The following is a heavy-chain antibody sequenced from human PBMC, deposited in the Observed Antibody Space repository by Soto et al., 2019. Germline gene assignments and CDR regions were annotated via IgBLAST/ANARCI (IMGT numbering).Heavy chain of an antibody. CDR1: GGSISSSSYY. Sequence: QLQLQESGPGLVKPSETLSLTCTVSGGSISSSSYYWGWIRQPPGKGLEWIGSIYYSGSTYYNPSLKSRVTISVDTSKNQFSLKLGSVTAADTAVYYCARHDDYGDYRLDYWGQGTLVTVSS. D-gene: IGHD4-17*01. J-gene: IGHJ4*02. CDR2: IYYSGST. CDR3: ARHDDYGDYRLDY. V-gene: IGHV4-39*01.